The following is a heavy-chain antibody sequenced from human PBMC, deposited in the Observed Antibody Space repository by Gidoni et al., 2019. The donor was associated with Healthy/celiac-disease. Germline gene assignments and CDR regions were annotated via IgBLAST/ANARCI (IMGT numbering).Heavy chain of an antibody. V-gene: IGHV3-13*01. CDR2: IGTAGDT. Sequence: EVHLVESGGGVVQPGESLRLACAASGFTFSSYDLHWVRQATGKGLEWVSAIGTAGDTYYPGSVKGRFTISRENAKNSLYLQMNSLRAGDTAVYYCARVRGHNWFDPWGQGTLVTVSS. CDR1: GFTFSSYD. J-gene: IGHJ5*02. CDR3: ARVRGHNWFDP. D-gene: IGHD3-10*01.